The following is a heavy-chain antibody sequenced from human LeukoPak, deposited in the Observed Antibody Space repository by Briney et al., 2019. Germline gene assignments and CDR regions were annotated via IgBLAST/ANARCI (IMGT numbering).Heavy chain of an antibody. V-gene: IGHV1-69*13. CDR3: ATSVMVVNNWFDP. D-gene: IGHD2-15*01. J-gene: IGHJ5*02. CDR2: IFPIFGSA. CDR1: GGTFSNYA. Sequence: SVKVSCKASGGTFSNYAINWVRQAPGQGLEWMGGIFPIFGSANHAQQFQGRVTITADESTSTAYMELSSLRSDDTAIYYCATSVMVVNNWFDPWGQGTLVTVSS.